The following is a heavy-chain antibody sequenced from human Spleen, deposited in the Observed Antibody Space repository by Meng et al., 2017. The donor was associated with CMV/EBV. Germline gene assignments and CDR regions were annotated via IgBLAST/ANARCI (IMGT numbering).Heavy chain of an antibody. CDR1: GFTFSSYE. CDR3: ARERSNAFDM. V-gene: IGHV3-48*03. CDR2: ISNSGSGNRK. J-gene: IGHJ3*02. D-gene: IGHD3-10*01. Sequence: GGSLRLSCAASGFTFSSYEMNWVRQAPGKGLEWVAYISNSGSGNRKNHADSVKGRFSISRDSARNSLYLQMSSLRVEDTAVYYCARERSNAFDMWGQGTMVTVS.